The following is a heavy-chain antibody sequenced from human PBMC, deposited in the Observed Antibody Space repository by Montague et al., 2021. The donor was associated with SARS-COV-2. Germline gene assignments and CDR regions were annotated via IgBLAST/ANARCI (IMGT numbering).Heavy chain of an antibody. V-gene: IGHV3-9*01. CDR3: AKDFDYYDSSGYFDY. J-gene: IGHJ4*02. D-gene: IGHD3-22*01. CDR2: ITWDSGTL. Sequence: SLRLSCAASGFTFGDHAMHWVRQAPGKGPEWISGITWDSGTLGYXDSVKGRFTISRDNAKNSLYLQMYSLRVEDTALYYCAKDFDYYDSSGYFDYWGQGTLVTVSS. CDR1: GFTFGDHA.